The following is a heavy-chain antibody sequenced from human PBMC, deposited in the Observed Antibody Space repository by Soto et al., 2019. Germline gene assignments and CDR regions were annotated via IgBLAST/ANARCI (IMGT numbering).Heavy chain of an antibody. CDR3: AKTLDYGDPNFDY. D-gene: IGHD4-17*01. Sequence: QVQLVESGGGVVQPGRSLRPSCAASGFTFSSYGMHWVRQAPGKGLEWVAVISYDGSNKYYADSVKGRFTISRDNSKNTLYLQMYSLRAEDTAMYYCAKTLDYGDPNFDYWGQVTLVTVSS. V-gene: IGHV3-30*18. J-gene: IGHJ4*02. CDR2: ISYDGSNK. CDR1: GFTFSSYG.